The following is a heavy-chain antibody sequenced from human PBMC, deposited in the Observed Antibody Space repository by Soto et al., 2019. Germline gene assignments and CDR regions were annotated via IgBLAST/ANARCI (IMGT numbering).Heavy chain of an antibody. V-gene: IGHV1-18*01. CDR3: ARVPNSRGGRYYYFGMDV. J-gene: IGHJ6*02. Sequence: QVQLVKSGAEVKKPGASVKVSCKASGYTFTSYGISWVRQAPGQGLEWMGWISAYNGNTNYAQKLQGRVTMTTDTATSTAYMERRSLRSDDPAVYYCARVPNSRGGRYYYFGMDVWGQGTTVTVSS. CDR1: GYTFTSYG. CDR2: ISAYNGNT. D-gene: IGHD2-15*01.